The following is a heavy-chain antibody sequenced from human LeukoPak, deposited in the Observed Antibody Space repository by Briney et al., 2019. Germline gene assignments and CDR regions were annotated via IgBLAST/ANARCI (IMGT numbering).Heavy chain of an antibody. CDR2: MNPNNGNT. V-gene: IGHV1-18*01. J-gene: IGHJ4*02. CDR1: GYTFTSYD. Sequence: ASVKASCKASGYTFTSYDINWVRQATGQGLEWMGWMNPNNGNTNYAQKLQGRVTMTTDTSTSTAYMELRSLRSDDTAVYYCARAPGTMVRGVIRDWGQGTLVTVSS. CDR3: ARAPGTMVRGVIRD. D-gene: IGHD3-10*01.